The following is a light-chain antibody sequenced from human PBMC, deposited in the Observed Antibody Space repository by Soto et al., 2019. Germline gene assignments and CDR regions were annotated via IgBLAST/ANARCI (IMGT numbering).Light chain of an antibody. CDR3: AAWDDSLNGVV. V-gene: IGLV1-44*01. Sequence: HSVLTQPPSASGTPGQRVTISCSGSSSNIGSNTVNWYQQLPGTAPKLLIYSDNQRPSGVPVRFSGSKSGTSVSLAISGLQSEDEADYYCAAWDDSLNGVVFGGGTKLTVL. CDR2: SDN. CDR1: SSNIGSNT. J-gene: IGLJ2*01.